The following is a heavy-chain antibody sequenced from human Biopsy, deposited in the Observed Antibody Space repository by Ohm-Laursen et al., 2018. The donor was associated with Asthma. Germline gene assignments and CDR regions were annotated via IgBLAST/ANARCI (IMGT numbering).Heavy chain of an antibody. CDR1: GGYTGSSDHH. V-gene: IGHV4-30-4*02. CDR2: VFWSGST. D-gene: IGHD4-17*01. J-gene: IGHJ6*02. Sequence: PSDTLSLTCRVSGGYTGSSDHHWAWIRQAPGKGLEWIGFVFWSGSTHYSRTLERRVSISIDTATNEFSMKLWSVTPADTAVYFCARVVSYGDIYFGIDVWGPGTTVSVS. CDR3: ARVVSYGDIYFGIDV.